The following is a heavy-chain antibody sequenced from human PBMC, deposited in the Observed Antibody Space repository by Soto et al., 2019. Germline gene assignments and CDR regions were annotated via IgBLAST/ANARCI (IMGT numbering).Heavy chain of an antibody. Sequence: EGQLVEYGGGLVQTGTSLRLSCEVSLLRIDDYAMHWVRQVPGKGLEWGAGNFWNRGGTGYADSVKGRFTISRDHAKNYLYMQMNSLRGEDTALYYCVKDTKTGGADVWGQGTTVTVS. D-gene: IGHD1-1*01. CDR1: LLRIDDYA. CDR3: VKDTKTGGADV. J-gene: IGHJ6*02. V-gene: IGHV3-9*01. CDR2: NFWNRGGT.